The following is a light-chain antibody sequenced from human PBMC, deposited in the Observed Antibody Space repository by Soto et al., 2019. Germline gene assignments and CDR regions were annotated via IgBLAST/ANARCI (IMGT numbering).Light chain of an antibody. CDR2: EGS. V-gene: IGLV2-23*01. CDR3: CSYAGSSTLI. J-gene: IGLJ2*01. CDR1: SSDVGSYNL. Sequence: QSVLTQPASVSGSTGQSITISCTGTSSDVGSYNLVSWYQHHPGKAPKLMIYEGSKRPSGVSNRFSGSKSGNTASLTISGLQAEDEADYYCCSYAGSSTLIFGGGTKLTV.